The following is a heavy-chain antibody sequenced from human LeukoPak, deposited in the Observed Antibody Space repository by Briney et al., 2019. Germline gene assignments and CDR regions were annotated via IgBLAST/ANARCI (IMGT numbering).Heavy chain of an antibody. J-gene: IGHJ3*02. Sequence: PGGSLRLSCAASGFTFSSYWMHWVRQAPGKGLVWVSRINSAGSSTTYADSVKGRFTISRDNVKNTLYLQMNSLRADDTAVYYCAREAAVAGTAFDIWGQGTMVTVSS. CDR1: GFTFSSYW. CDR2: INSAGSST. V-gene: IGHV3-74*01. CDR3: AREAAVAGTAFDI. D-gene: IGHD6-19*01.